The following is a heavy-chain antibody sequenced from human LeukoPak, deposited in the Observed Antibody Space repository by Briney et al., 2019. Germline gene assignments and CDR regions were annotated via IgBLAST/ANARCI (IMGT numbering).Heavy chain of an antibody. CDR3: ARSRIAVAGTFDY. V-gene: IGHV5-51*01. Sequence: GESLKISCKGSGYYFNNYWITWVRQMPGKGLEWMGIIYPDDSQTRYSPSFRGQVTISADKSIRTAYLQWRSLKASDTAMYYCARSRIAVAGTFDYWGQGTLVTVSS. D-gene: IGHD6-19*01. J-gene: IGHJ4*02. CDR2: IYPDDSQT. CDR1: GYYFNNYW.